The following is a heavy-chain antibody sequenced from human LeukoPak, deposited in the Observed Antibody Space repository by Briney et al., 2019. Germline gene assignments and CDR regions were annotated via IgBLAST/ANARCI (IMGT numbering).Heavy chain of an antibody. CDR3: ARSLSGYLDY. Sequence: SETLSLTCTVSGGSISSYYWSWIRQPPGKGLEWIGYIYYSGSTNYNPSLKSRVTISVDTSKNQFSLKLSSVTTADTAVYYCARSLSGYLDYWGQGTLVNVSS. D-gene: IGHD3-3*01. J-gene: IGHJ4*02. CDR2: IYYSGST. CDR1: GGSISSYY. V-gene: IGHV4-59*01.